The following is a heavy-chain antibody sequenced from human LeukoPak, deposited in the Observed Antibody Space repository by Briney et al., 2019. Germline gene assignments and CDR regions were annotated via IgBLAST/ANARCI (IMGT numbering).Heavy chain of an antibody. D-gene: IGHD6-13*01. CDR2: INQSGST. J-gene: IGHJ4*02. Sequence: PGGSLRLSCAASRFTFSNAWMSWVRQPPGKGLEWIGEINQSGSTHYNPSLKSRVTISIDTSENQFSLNLSSVTAADTAIYYCARGRYTNRPFPDRHFDYWGQGPLVTVSS. V-gene: IGHV4-34*01. CDR3: ARGRYTNRPFPDRHFDY. CDR1: RFTFSNAW.